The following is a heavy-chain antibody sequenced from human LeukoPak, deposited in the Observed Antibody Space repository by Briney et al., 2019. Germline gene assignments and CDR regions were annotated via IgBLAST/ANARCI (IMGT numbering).Heavy chain of an antibody. Sequence: ASVKVSCKASGYTFTSYGISWVRQAPGQGLEWMGWISAYNGNTNYAQKLQGRVTMTTDTSTSTAYMELRSLRSDDTAVYYCARDQVEYYDFWSGPAGYWGQGTLVTVSS. CDR3: ARDQVEYYDFWSGPAGY. CDR2: ISAYNGNT. D-gene: IGHD3-3*01. J-gene: IGHJ4*02. V-gene: IGHV1-18*01. CDR1: GYTFTSYG.